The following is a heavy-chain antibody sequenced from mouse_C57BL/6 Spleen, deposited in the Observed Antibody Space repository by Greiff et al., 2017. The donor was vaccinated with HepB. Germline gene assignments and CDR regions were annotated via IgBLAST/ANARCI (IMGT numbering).Heavy chain of an antibody. Sequence: EVKLMESGGGLVQPKGSLKLSCAASGFSFNTYAMNWVRQAPGKGLEWVARIRSKSNNYATYYADSVKDRFTISRDDSESMLYLQMNNLKTEDTAMYYCVSPYPVSYWGQGTLVTVSA. CDR1: GFSFNTYA. D-gene: IGHD2-10*01. CDR3: VSPYPVSY. V-gene: IGHV10-1*01. CDR2: IRSKSNNYAT. J-gene: IGHJ3*01.